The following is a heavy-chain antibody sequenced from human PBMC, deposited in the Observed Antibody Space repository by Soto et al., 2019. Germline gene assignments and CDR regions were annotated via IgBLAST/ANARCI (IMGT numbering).Heavy chain of an antibody. V-gene: IGHV4-30-4*01. D-gene: IGHD2-15*01. CDR2: IYYSGST. J-gene: IGHJ3*02. CDR3: ARDRGDCSGGSCYIYDAFDI. Sequence: QVQLQESGPGLVKPSQTLSLTCTVSGGSISSGDYYWSWIRQPPGKGLEWIGYIYYSGSTYYNPSLKSRVTISVDTSKHQFSLKLSSVTASDTAVYYCARDRGDCSGGSCYIYDAFDIWGQGTMVTVSS. CDR1: GGSISSGDYY.